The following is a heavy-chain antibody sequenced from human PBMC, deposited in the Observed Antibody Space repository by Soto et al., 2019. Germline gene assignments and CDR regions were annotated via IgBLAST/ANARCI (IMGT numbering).Heavy chain of an antibody. CDR1: GGTFSSYA. CDR2: IIPIFGTA. D-gene: IGHD6-13*01. Sequence: ASVKVSCKASGGTFSSYAISWVRQAPGQGLEWMGGIIPIFGTANYAQKFQGRVTITADESTSTAYMELSSLRSEDTAVYYCARAVLAAAGSSVNWFDPWGQRTLVTVSS. V-gene: IGHV1-69*13. CDR3: ARAVLAAAGSSVNWFDP. J-gene: IGHJ5*02.